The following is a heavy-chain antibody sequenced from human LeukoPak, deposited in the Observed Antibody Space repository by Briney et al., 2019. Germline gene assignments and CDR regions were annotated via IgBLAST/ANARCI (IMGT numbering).Heavy chain of an antibody. Sequence: PRGSLRLSCAASGFTFRGYSMNWVRQAPGKGLEWVSYISSSSSTIYYADSVKGRFTISRDNAKNSLYLQMSSLRDEDTAVYYCARAGGTYYPIDYWGQGTLVTVSS. CDR2: ISSSSSTI. CDR3: ARAGGTYYPIDY. J-gene: IGHJ4*02. D-gene: IGHD1-26*01. CDR1: GFTFRGYS. V-gene: IGHV3-48*02.